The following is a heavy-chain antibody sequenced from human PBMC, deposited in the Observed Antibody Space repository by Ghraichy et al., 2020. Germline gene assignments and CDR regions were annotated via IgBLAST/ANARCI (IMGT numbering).Heavy chain of an antibody. CDR1: GFTFGDYA. D-gene: IGHD1-26*01. V-gene: IGHV3-49*04. CDR3: SHIVGATGDDAFDI. CDR2: IRSKAYGGTT. J-gene: IGHJ3*02. Sequence: GGSLRLSCTASGFTFGDYAMSWVRQAPGKGLEWVGFIRSKAYGGTTEYAASVKGRFTISRDDSKSIAYLQMNSLKTEDTAVYYCSHIVGATGDDAFDIWGQGTMVTVSS.